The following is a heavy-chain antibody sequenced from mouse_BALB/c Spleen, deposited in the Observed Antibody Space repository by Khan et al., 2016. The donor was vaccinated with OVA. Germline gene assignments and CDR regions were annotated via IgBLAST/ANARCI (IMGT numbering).Heavy chain of an antibody. CDR3: ARVGYNGTMDY. CDR1: GYTFTNYG. V-gene: IGHV9-3-1*01. Sequence: QIQLVQSGPELKKPGETVKISCKASGYTFTNYGMNWVKQAPGKGLKWMGWINTDTGEPTYADDFKGRFAFSLETSASTAYLQINNLKNEDTATYFCARVGYNGTMDYWGQGTSVTVSS. J-gene: IGHJ4*01. CDR2: INTDTGEP. D-gene: IGHD2-14*01.